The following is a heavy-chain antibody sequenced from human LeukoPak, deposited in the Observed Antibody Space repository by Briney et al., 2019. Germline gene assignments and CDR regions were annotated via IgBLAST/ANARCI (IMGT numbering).Heavy chain of an antibody. V-gene: IGHV3-30*04. J-gene: IGHJ6*03. CDR1: GFTFSSYA. CDR3: ARGDTAMVINYYYYMDV. D-gene: IGHD5-18*01. Sequence: GGSLRLSCAASGFTFSSYAMHWVRQAPGKGLEWVAVISYDGINKYYADSVKGRFTISRDNSKNTLYLQMNSLRAEDTAVYYCARGDTAMVINYYYYMDVWGKGTTVTVSS. CDR2: ISYDGINK.